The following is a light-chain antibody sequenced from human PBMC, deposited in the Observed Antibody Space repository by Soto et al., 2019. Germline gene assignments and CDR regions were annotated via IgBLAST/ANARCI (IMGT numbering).Light chain of an antibody. CDR2: ETS. CDR3: QQYNSPFT. CDR1: QSISRW. J-gene: IGKJ3*01. V-gene: IGKV1-5*01. Sequence: DIHMTQSPSTLSASVGDRVTISCRASQSISRWLAWYQQKPGRAPKLLIYETSTLEGGVPPRFGGSGSGTEFTLTISSLQPDDFATYYCQQYNSPFTFGPGTTVDLK.